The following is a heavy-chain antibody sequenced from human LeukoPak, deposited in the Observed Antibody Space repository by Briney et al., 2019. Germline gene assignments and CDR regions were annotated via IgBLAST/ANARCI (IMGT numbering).Heavy chain of an antibody. J-gene: IGHJ4*02. D-gene: IGHD6-13*01. CDR3: AKDGDRWYESGYFDY. V-gene: IGHV4-34*01. CDR2: INHSGST. Sequence: PSETLSLTCAVYGGSFSGYYWSWIRQPPGKGLEWIGEINHSGSTNYNPSLKSRVTISVDTSKNQFSLKLSSVTAADTAVYYCAKDGDRWYESGYFDYWGQGTLVTVSS. CDR1: GGSFSGYY.